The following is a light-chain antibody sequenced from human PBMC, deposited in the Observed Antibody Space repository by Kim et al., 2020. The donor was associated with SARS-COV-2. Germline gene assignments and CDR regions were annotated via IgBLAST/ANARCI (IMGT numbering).Light chain of an antibody. CDR1: SGHSSYA. CDR2: LNSDGSH. CDR3: QTWGTGIDVV. Sequence: GKLTCTLSSGHSSYAIAWHQQQQEKGPRYLMKLNSDGSHSKGDGIPDRFSGSSSGAERYLTISSLQSEDEADYYCQTWGTGIDVVFGGGTQLTVL. V-gene: IGLV4-69*01. J-gene: IGLJ2*01.